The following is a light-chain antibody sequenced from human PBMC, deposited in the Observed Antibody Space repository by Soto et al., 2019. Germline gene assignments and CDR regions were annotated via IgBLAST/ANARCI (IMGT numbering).Light chain of an antibody. J-gene: IGKJ2*01. CDR2: KVS. V-gene: IGKV2-30*01. Sequence: DVVMTQSPLSLSVTLGQPASISCKSSQTLVYSDGNAYLNWFHQRPGQSPRRLIYKVSRRDSGVPDRFSGSGSGTEFTLTISRVEAEDIGVYYCMQGTHWPTRTFGQGTKLELK. CDR1: QTLVYSDGNAY. CDR3: MQGTHWPTRT.